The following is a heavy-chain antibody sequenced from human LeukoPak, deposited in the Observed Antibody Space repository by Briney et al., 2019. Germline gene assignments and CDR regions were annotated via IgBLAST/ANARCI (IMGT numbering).Heavy chain of an antibody. D-gene: IGHD3-10*01. CDR1: GFSLSTSGVG. CDR2: IYWDDDK. Sequence: KESGPTLVKPTQTLTLTCTFSGFSLSTSGVGVGWIRQPPGKALEWLALIYWDDDKRYSPSLKSRLTITKDTSKNQVVLTMTNMDPVNTATYYCAHSLWFGDLLPYSDYWGQGTLVTVSS. V-gene: IGHV2-5*02. J-gene: IGHJ4*02. CDR3: AHSLWFGDLLPYSDY.